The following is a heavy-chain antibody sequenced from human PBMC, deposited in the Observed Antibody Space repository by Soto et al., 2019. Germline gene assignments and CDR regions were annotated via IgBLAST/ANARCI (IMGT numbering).Heavy chain of an antibody. CDR1: GGSFSGYY. D-gene: IGHD3-10*01. CDR2: INHSGST. CDR3: ARVSGIYYYGMDV. J-gene: IGHJ6*02. Sequence: ETLSLTCAVYGGSFSGYYWSWIRQPPGKGLEWIGEINHSGSTNYNPSLKSRVTISVDTSKNQFSLKLSSVTAADTAVYYCARVSGIYYYGMDVWGQGATVTVSS. V-gene: IGHV4-34*01.